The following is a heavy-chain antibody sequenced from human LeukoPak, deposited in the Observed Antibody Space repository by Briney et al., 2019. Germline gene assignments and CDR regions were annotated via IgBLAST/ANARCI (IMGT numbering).Heavy chain of an antibody. Sequence: PGGSLRLSCAASGFTFSNYWMNWVRQAPGKGLEWVANIKEDGSVKYYLDSVKGRFTISRDNAKNSLYLQMNSLRAEDTAVYYCATGAWGYRYWGQGTLVTVSS. CDR2: IKEDGSVK. CDR3: ATGAWGYRY. J-gene: IGHJ4*02. CDR1: GFTFSNYW. D-gene: IGHD5-12*01. V-gene: IGHV3-7*01.